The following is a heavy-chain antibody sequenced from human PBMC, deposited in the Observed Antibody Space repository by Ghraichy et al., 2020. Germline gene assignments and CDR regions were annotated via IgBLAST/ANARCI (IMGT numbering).Heavy chain of an antibody. CDR3: ARRTYFSGTYAEDY. Sequence: SETLSLTCTVSGGSISGYYWSWIRQAPGKGLEWIGYIYSSGSTNYNPSLKSRVTMSVDTSKNQFSLKVSSVTAADTAVYYCARRTYFSGTYAEDYWGQGTLVTVSS. CDR2: IYSSGST. CDR1: GGSISGYY. V-gene: IGHV4-59*08. J-gene: IGHJ4*02. D-gene: IGHD3-16*01.